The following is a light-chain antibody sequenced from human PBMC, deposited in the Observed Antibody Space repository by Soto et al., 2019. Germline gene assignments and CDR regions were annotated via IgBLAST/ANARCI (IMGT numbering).Light chain of an antibody. Sequence: DLQMTQSPSSLSASVGDRVTITCRASQSISSYLNWYRQKPGKAPKLLIYAASSLQSGVPSMFSGSGAGTYFTLTISSLQPEDFATYYCQQSYRTPTFGQGTKVEIK. J-gene: IGKJ1*01. CDR2: AAS. CDR3: QQSYRTPT. CDR1: QSISSY. V-gene: IGKV1-39*01.